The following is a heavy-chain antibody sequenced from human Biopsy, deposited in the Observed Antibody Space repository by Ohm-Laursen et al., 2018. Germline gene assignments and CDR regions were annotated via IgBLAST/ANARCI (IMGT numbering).Heavy chain of an antibody. D-gene: IGHD2-21*01. CDR3: GRREVVITHDAFDT. CDR2: IYYSGGT. CDR1: GGSMAGYE. J-gene: IGHJ3*02. V-gene: IGHV4-59*08. Sequence: SETLSLTCRVSGGSMAGYEWSWIRLAPGKGLEWIGYIYYSGGTKYNPSLASRVTILVDTSKNQFSLKLNSVTAADTAVYYCGRREVVITHDAFDTWGQGTMVTVSS.